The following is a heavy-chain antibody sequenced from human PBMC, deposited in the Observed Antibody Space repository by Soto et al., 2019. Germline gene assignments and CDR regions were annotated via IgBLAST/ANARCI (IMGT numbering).Heavy chain of an antibody. D-gene: IGHD6-19*01. Sequence: QVQLVESGGGLVKPGGSLRLSCAASGFTFSDYYMSWIRQAPGKGLEWVSYISSSGSTIYYADSVKGRFTISRDNAKKSLYLQMNSLRAEDTAVYYCARLSLVVIAVAGTGDYFDYWGQGTLVTVSS. V-gene: IGHV3-11*01. CDR2: ISSSGSTI. CDR3: ARLSLVVIAVAGTGDYFDY. CDR1: GFTFSDYY. J-gene: IGHJ4*02.